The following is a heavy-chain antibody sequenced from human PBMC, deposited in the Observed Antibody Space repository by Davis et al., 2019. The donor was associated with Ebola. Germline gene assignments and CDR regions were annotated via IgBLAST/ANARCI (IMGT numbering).Heavy chain of an antibody. D-gene: IGHD2-8*02. CDR1: GFTFSRYG. V-gene: IGHV3-21*04. CDR2: ISSSGNHI. Sequence: GESLKISCAASGFTFSRYGMDWVRQAPGKGLEWVASISSSGNHINYADSVKGRFTISRDNSKNRLSLQMDSLRADDTAVYYCAKSFLITGSHMSEFRGVDYWGQGTVVTVSS. CDR3: AKSFLITGSHMSEFRGVDY. J-gene: IGHJ4*02.